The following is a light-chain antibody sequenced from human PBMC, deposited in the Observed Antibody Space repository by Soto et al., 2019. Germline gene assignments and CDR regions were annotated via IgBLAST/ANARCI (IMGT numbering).Light chain of an antibody. V-gene: IGLV2-14*01. CDR1: SSDVGGYNY. Sequence: QSVLTQPASVSGSPGQSITISCTGTSSDVGGYNYVSRYQQHPGKAPKLMIYDVSNRPSGVSNRFSGSKSGNTASPTISGLQAEDEADYYCSSYTSSNTYVFGTGTKVTVL. CDR3: SSYTSSNTYV. CDR2: DVS. J-gene: IGLJ1*01.